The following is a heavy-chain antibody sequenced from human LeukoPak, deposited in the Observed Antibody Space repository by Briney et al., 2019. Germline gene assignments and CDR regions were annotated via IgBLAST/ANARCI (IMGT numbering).Heavy chain of an antibody. CDR2: IHAGGIPA. J-gene: IGHJ4*02. CDR3: AREHRHEGATVDS. Sequence: PGGSLRLSCTVSGFTFSAFAMMWVRQAPGKGPELVSAIHAGGIPAFYAESVKGRFTISRDNAKNTLYLQMNSLRAEDTAVYYCAREHRHEGATVDSWGQGTLVTVSS. D-gene: IGHD1-26*01. V-gene: IGHV3-23*01. CDR1: GFTFSAFA.